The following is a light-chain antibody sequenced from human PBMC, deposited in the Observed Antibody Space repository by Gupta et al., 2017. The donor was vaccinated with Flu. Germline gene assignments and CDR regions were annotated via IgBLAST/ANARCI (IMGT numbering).Light chain of an antibody. CDR2: KAS. CDR1: QSISSW. CDR3: QQYDTYPYT. Sequence: PSTPSASVGDRVTITCRASQSISSWFAWYQQKPGKAPNVLIFKASNLESGVPSRFSGSGFGTEFTLTVSSLQPDDSGTYYCQQYDTYPYTFGQGTKLEIK. J-gene: IGKJ2*01. V-gene: IGKV1-5*03.